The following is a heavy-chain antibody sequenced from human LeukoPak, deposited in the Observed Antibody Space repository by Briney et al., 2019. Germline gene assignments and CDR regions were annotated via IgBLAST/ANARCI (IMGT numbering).Heavy chain of an antibody. D-gene: IGHD5-12*01. Sequence: GGSLRLSCGASGFTFTSSAMSWVREAPGKGLEWVSGIRGIGGTTYYADSVKGRFTISRDKSKKTLYLQMNTLRVDDTAVYFCAKGDIVATSLFDHWGQGTPVTVSS. V-gene: IGHV3-23*01. J-gene: IGHJ4*02. CDR2: IRGIGGTT. CDR3: AKGDIVATSLFDH. CDR1: GFTFTSSA.